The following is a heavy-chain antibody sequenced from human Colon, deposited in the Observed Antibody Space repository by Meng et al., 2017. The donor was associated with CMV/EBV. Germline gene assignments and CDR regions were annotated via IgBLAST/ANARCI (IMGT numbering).Heavy chain of an antibody. J-gene: IGHJ4*02. CDR1: GGSFSGYY. V-gene: IGHV4-34*01. CDR2: INPSGST. Sequence: SETLSLTCAVYGGSFSGYYWSWIRQPPGKGLEWIGEINPSGSTNYNPSLKSRFTISVDPSKNQFSLKLSSVTAADTAVYYCSRGPIRPFYGDYRGKYHFDYWGQGTLVTVSS. CDR3: SRGPIRPFYGDYRGKYHFDY. D-gene: IGHD4-17*01.